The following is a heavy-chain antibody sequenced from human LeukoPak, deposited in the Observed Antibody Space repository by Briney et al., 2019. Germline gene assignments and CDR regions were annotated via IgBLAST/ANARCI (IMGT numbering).Heavy chain of an antibody. V-gene: IGHV4-4*07. D-gene: IGHD3-10*01. CDR1: GGSISSGY. Sequence: SETLSLTCTVSGGSISSGYWMWLRQPAGKGLEWIGRIYTSGGTRYNPSLRGRVTMSAVTSKNQFSLKLSSVTAADTAVYYCASGGTHGVIDWFDPWGQGTLVTVSS. CDR2: IYTSGGT. J-gene: IGHJ5*02. CDR3: ASGGTHGVIDWFDP.